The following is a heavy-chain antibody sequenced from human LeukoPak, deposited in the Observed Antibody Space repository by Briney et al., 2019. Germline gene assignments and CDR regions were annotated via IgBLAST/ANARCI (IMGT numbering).Heavy chain of an antibody. Sequence: GGSLRLSCAASGFTFSNYWMHWVRQAPGKGLVWVSRINTDGSRITYADSVKGRFTISRDNAMNTVYLQMNSLRAEDTAVYYCARIVPGTEFLDYWGQGTLVTVSS. V-gene: IGHV3-74*01. CDR3: ARIVPGTEFLDY. CDR2: INTDGSRI. D-gene: IGHD6-19*01. J-gene: IGHJ4*02. CDR1: GFTFSNYW.